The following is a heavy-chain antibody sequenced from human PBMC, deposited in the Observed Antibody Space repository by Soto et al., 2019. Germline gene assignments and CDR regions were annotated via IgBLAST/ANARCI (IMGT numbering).Heavy chain of an antibody. Sequence: PSETLSLTCTVSGGPISSGGYYWSWIRQHPGKGLEWIGYIYYSGSTYYNPSLKSRLTISVDTSKNQFSLKLSSVTAADTAVYYCARECGGDCYGGEAIDYWGQGTLVTVSS. V-gene: IGHV4-31*03. J-gene: IGHJ4*02. CDR1: GGPISSGGYY. D-gene: IGHD2-21*02. CDR2: IYYSGST. CDR3: ARECGGDCYGGEAIDY.